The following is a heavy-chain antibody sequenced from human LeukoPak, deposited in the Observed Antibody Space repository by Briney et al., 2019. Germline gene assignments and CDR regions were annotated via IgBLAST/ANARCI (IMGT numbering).Heavy chain of an antibody. CDR2: IIPILGIA. D-gene: IGHD3-3*01. J-gene: IGHJ4*02. V-gene: IGHV1-69*04. CDR3: ARGGVVSHDY. Sequence: GASVKVSCKASGGTLSSYAISWVRPAPGQGLEWMGRIIPILGIASYAQKFQGRVTITADKSTSTAYMELSSVRSEDTAVYYCARGGVVSHDYWGQGTLVTVSS. CDR1: GGTLSSYA.